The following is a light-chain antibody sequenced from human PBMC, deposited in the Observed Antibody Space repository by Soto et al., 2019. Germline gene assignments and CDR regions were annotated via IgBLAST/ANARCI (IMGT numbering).Light chain of an antibody. CDR3: QQYGSSPWT. V-gene: IGKV3-20*01. CDR2: GAS. Sequence: EIVLTQSPGTLSLSPGKRATLSCRASQRVSSSYLAWYQQKPGQAPRLLIYGASSRATGIPDRFSVSGSGTDFTLTISRLEPEDFAVYYCQQYGSSPWTFGQGTKVEIK. J-gene: IGKJ1*01. CDR1: QRVSSSY.